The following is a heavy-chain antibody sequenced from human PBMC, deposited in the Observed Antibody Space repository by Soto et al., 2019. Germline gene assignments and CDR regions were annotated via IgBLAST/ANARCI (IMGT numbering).Heavy chain of an antibody. CDR1: GFSFSRFW. CDR2: INPDGTTT. J-gene: IGHJ6*02. D-gene: IGHD3-16*01. Sequence: GGSLRLSCAASGFSFSRFWMHWVRQAPGKGLVWVSRINPDGTTTNYADSVRGRFTISRDNAKNTLYLQMNSLRAEDTAVYYCAKVSWGSSSTFYYYHGMDVWGQGTTVTVS. V-gene: IGHV3-74*01. CDR3: AKVSWGSSSTFYYYHGMDV.